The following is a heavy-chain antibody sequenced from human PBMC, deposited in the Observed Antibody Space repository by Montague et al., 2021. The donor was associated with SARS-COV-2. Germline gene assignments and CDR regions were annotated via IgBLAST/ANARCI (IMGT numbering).Heavy chain of an antibody. CDR1: GGSISSYY. CDR2: IYGSGST. D-gene: IGHD6-25*01. CDR3: AGAEAATGTPDDP. Sequence: SETLSLTCSVSGGSISSYYWSWIRQPAGKGLEWIGRIYGSGSTNYNSSLKIRVTLSVDSSKNQFALRLTSVAAAGAAVYYCAGAEAATGTPDDPWGQGTLVTVSS. J-gene: IGHJ5*02. V-gene: IGHV4-4*07.